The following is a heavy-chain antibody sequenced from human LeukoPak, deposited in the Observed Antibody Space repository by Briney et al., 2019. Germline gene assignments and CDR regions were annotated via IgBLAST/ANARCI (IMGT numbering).Heavy chain of an antibody. CDR3: ASGRDIVPFY. Sequence: SQTLSLTCTVSGGSISSGGYSWSWIRQHPGKGLEWIGYIYNSGSTYYNPSLKSRVTISGDTSKNQFSLKLSSVTAADTAVYYCASGRDIVPFYWGQGTLVTVSS. CDR1: GGSISSGGYS. D-gene: IGHD2-8*01. V-gene: IGHV4-31*03. CDR2: IYNSGST. J-gene: IGHJ4*02.